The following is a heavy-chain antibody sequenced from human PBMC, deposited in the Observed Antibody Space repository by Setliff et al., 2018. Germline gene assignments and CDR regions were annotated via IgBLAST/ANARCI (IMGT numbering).Heavy chain of an antibody. J-gene: IGHJ4*02. CDR2: IHDSGNPT. D-gene: IGHD3-3*01. CDR3: ARAFYYDFWTFDY. CDR1: GFTFSNYY. Sequence: KPGGSLRLSCAASGFTFSNYYMTWIRQAPGKGLEWISYIHDSGNPTYYADSVKGRFTVSRDNAKNSLSLQMNSLRAEDTAVYYCARAFYYDFWTFDYWGQGTLVTVSS. V-gene: IGHV3-11*01.